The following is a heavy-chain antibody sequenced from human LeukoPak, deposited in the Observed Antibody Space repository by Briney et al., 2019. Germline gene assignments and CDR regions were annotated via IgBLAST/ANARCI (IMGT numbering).Heavy chain of an antibody. J-gene: IGHJ4*03. CDR2: ISSNGGST. Sequence: GGSLRLSCAASGFSFSRYTMHWVRQAPGKGLEYVSAISSNGGSTYYVKSVKGRFTISRDNSKKTLYLQMGSLRAEDMAVYYCASSYDSSGYTPFDYWGQGTTVTVSS. CDR3: ASSYDSSGYTPFDY. D-gene: IGHD3-22*01. CDR1: GFSFSRYT. V-gene: IGHV3-64*01.